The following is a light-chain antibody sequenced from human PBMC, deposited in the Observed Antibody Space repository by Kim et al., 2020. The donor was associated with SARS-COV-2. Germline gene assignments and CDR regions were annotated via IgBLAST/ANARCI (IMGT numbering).Light chain of an antibody. CDR1: SLRRYS. Sequence: SSELTQDPSVSVALGQTVRITCQGDSLRRYSASWYQQKPGQAPILVIYNNYERPSVITDRLSGSSSGNTASLAITGAQAEDEADYYCNSRDSSGNLVVFGGGTQLTVL. J-gene: IGLJ3*02. CDR3: NSRDSSGNLVV. V-gene: IGLV3-19*01. CDR2: NNY.